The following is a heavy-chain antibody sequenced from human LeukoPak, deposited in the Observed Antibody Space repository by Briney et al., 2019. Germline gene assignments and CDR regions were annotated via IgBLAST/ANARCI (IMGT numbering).Heavy chain of an antibody. V-gene: IGHV1-69*13. D-gene: IGHD2-15*01. CDR1: GGTFSSYA. J-gene: IGHJ5*02. CDR2: IIPSFGTA. Sequence: SVKVSCKASGGTFSSYAISWGRQAPGQGLEWMGGIIPSFGTANYAQKFQGRVTITADESTSTAYMELSSLRSEDTAVYYCAREGLGYCSGGSCYSGWFDPWGQGTLVTVSS. CDR3: AREGLGYCSGGSCYSGWFDP.